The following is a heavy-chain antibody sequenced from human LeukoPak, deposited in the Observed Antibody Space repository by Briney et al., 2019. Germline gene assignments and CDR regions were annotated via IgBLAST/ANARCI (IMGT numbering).Heavy chain of an antibody. V-gene: IGHV1-18*01. CDR3: ARAGDGYDGTGDYYGMDV. D-gene: IGHD5-12*01. CDR2: ISAYNGNT. Sequence: GASVKVSCKASGYTFTSYGISWVRQAPGQGLEWMGWISAYNGNTNYAQKLQGRVTMTTDTSTSTAYMELRSLRSDDTAVYYCARAGDGYDGTGDYYGMDVWGQGTTVTVSS. J-gene: IGHJ6*02. CDR1: GYTFTSYG.